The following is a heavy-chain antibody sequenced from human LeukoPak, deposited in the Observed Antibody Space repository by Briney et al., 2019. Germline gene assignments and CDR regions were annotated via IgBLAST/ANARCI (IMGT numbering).Heavy chain of an antibody. Sequence: ASVKVSCKASGYTFSSYYMHWVRQAPGQGLEWMGWINPNSGDTHYAQKFRDRVTTTKDTSISTAYMELSRLSSDDTAVYYCARDLTGTAEDYWGQGTLVTVSS. J-gene: IGHJ4*02. CDR3: ARDLTGTAEDY. V-gene: IGHV1-2*02. CDR1: GYTFSSYY. D-gene: IGHD1-20*01. CDR2: INPNSGDT.